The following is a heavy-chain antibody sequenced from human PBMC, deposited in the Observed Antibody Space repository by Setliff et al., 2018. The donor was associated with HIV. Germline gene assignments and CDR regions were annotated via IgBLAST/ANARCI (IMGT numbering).Heavy chain of an antibody. CDR2: IHTSGST. CDR1: GDSISSGSYY. Sequence: SETLSLTCTVSGDSISSGSYYWSWIRQPAGEGLEWIGQIHTSGSTNYNSSLKSRVTISVDTPKNQFSLNLSSVTAADTAVYYCARDGPWIEYWGQGTLVTVSS. CDR3: ARDGPWIEY. V-gene: IGHV4-61*09. J-gene: IGHJ4*02. D-gene: IGHD3-3*01.